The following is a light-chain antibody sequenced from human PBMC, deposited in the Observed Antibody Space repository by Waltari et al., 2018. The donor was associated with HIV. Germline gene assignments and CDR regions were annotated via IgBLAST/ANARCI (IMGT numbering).Light chain of an antibody. J-gene: IGKJ2*01. V-gene: IGKV3-15*01. CDR1: QSISSD. CDR2: VAS. CDR3: QQYNNWPPGYT. Sequence: ETVMMHSLAILFVPPGESATLLCRPSQSISSDLAWYQQKPGQAPRPHMYVASTRAIGIPARFSGSGSGTEFTLTISSLQSEDFAVYYCQQYNNWPPGYTFGQGTKLQIK.